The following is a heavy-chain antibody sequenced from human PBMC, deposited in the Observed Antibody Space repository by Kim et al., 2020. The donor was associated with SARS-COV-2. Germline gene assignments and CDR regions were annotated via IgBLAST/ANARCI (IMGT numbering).Heavy chain of an antibody. CDR3: TRAPRTKSAFPGAFD. CDR2: IRSKANGYAT. J-gene: IGHJ3*01. V-gene: IGHV3-73*01. D-gene: IGHD1-1*01. CDR1: GFTFSDSA. Sequence: GGSLRLSCGASGFTFSDSAMHWVRRASGKGLEWVGRIRSKANGYATAYSASVRGRFTISRDDSRNTAYLQMNSLKTEDTAVYYCTRAPRTKSAFPGAFD.